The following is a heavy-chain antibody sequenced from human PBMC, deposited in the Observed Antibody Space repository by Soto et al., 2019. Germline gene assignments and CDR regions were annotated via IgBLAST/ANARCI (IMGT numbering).Heavy chain of an antibody. CDR3: AREGETYYDFWSGSHRSFYLDY. D-gene: IGHD3-3*01. Sequence: PGGSLRLSCAASGFTFSNYGMHWVRQAPGKGLEWVAVIWYDGSNKYYADSVKGRFTISRDNSKNTLFLQMNSLRAEDTAVYYCAREGETYYDFWSGSHRSFYLDYWGQGTLVTVSS. CDR1: GFTFSNYG. J-gene: IGHJ4*02. V-gene: IGHV3-33*01. CDR2: IWYDGSNK.